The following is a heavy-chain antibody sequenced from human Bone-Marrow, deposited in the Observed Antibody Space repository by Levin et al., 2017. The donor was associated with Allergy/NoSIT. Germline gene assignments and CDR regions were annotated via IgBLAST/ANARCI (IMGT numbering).Heavy chain of an antibody. CDR1: GGSFSGYY. D-gene: IGHD2-15*01. J-gene: IGHJ4*02. CDR2: INHSGST. CDR3: ARRDCSGGSCYSGFDY. Sequence: KASETLSLTCAVYGGSFSGYYWSWIRQPPGKGLEWIGEINHSGSTNYNPSLKSRVTISVDTSKNQFSLKLSSVTAADTAVYYCARRDCSGGSCYSGFDYWGQGTLVTVSS. V-gene: IGHV4-34*01.